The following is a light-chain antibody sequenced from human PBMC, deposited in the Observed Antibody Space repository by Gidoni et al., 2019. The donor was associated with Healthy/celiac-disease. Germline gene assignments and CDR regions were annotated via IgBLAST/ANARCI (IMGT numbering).Light chain of an antibody. CDR1: QSVSSY. V-gene: IGKV3-11*01. CDR2: EAS. CDR3: QQRSNWPPALT. J-gene: IGKJ4*01. Sequence: EIVLTQSPATLSLSPGERATLSCRASQSVSSYLAWYQQTPGQAPRLLIYEASNRATGIPARFSGSGSGTDFTLTISSLEPEDFAVYYCQQRSNWPPALTFGGGTKVEIK.